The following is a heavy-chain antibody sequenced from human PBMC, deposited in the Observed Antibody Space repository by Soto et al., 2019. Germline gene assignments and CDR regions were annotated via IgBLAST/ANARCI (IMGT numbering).Heavy chain of an antibody. V-gene: IGHV4-59*01. D-gene: IGHD2-8*01. CDR1: GRSIGSYY. CDR2: IYYSGST. J-gene: IGHJ4*02. Sequence: SASLSLTCTVSGRSIGSYYWSWIRQPPGKGLEWIGYIYYSGSTNYNPSLKSRVTISVDTSKNQFSLKLSSVTAADTAVYYCARGDGFGYWGQGNLVTVSS. CDR3: ARGDGFGY.